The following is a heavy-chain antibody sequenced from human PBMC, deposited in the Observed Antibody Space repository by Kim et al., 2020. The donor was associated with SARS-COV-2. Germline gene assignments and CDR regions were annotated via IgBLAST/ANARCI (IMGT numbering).Heavy chain of an antibody. J-gene: IGHJ5*02. CDR3: ARDAFLAARPGNWFDP. V-gene: IGHV3-21*01. D-gene: IGHD6-6*01. Sequence: SVKGRFTISRDNAKNSLYLQMNSLRAEDTAVYYCARDAFLAARPGNWFDPWGQGTLVTVSS.